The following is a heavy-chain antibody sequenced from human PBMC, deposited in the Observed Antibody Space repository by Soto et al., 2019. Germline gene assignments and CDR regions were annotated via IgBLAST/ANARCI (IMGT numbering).Heavy chain of an antibody. Sequence: SETLSLTCTVSGGSISSSSYYWGWIRQPPGKGLEWIGSIFYSGTTYYNPSLKSRVTISIDKSKNHFSLKLSAVTAADTALYYCARNFYYGFDYWGQGTLVTVSS. CDR2: IFYSGTT. J-gene: IGHJ4*02. CDR1: GGSISSSSYY. V-gene: IGHV4-39*07. D-gene: IGHD3-10*01. CDR3: ARNFYYGFDY.